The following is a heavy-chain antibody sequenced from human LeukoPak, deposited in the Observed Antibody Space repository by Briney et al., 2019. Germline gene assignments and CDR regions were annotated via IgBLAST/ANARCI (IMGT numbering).Heavy chain of an antibody. Sequence: GSLRLSCAASGFTFSSYSMNWVRQAPGKGLEWVAVIWYDGSNKYYADSVKGRFTISRDNSKNTLYLQMNSLRAEDTAVYYCARDPQYYDFWSGYFNYYYYGMDVWGQGTTVTVSS. CDR3: ARDPQYYDFWSGYFNYYYYGMDV. D-gene: IGHD3-3*01. CDR1: GFTFSSYS. J-gene: IGHJ6*02. CDR2: IWYDGSNK. V-gene: IGHV3-33*08.